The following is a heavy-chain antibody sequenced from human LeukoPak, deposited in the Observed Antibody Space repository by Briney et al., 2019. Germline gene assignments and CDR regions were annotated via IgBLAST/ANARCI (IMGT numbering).Heavy chain of an antibody. J-gene: IGHJ4*02. CDR1: GGSFSGYY. Sequence: PSETLSLTCAVYGGSFSGYYWSWIRQPPGKGLEWIGEINHSGSTNYNPSLKSRVTISVDTSKNQFSLKLSSVTATDTAVYYCARGRRAGVFDYWGQGTLVTVSS. D-gene: IGHD6-13*01. CDR3: ARGRRAGVFDY. V-gene: IGHV4-34*01. CDR2: INHSGST.